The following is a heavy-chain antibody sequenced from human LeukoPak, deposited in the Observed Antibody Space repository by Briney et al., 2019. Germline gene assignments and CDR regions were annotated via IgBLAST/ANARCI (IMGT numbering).Heavy chain of an antibody. CDR1: GFTVSNNY. CDR3: ARGGGYTTSCFTY. Sequence: GGSLRLSCAASGFTVSNNYMSWVRQAPGKGLEWVSVIYSGGTTYYADSVKGRFTISRDNSKNTLYLQMNSLRAEDTAVYYCARGGGYTTSCFTYWGQGTLVTVPS. V-gene: IGHV3-53*01. J-gene: IGHJ4*02. CDR2: IYSGGTT. D-gene: IGHD6-13*01.